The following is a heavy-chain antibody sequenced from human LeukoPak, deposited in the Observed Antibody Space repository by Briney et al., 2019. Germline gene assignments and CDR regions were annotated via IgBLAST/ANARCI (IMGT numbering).Heavy chain of an antibody. Sequence: GGSLRLSCAASGFTFSSYAMHWVRQAPGKGLEWVAVISYDGSNKYYADSVKGRFTISRDNSKNTLYLQMNSLRAEDTAVYYCAKITTTGYSSDLFYWGQGTLVTVSS. D-gene: IGHD6-19*01. CDR2: ISYDGSNK. V-gene: IGHV3-30*04. CDR3: AKITTTGYSSDLFY. CDR1: GFTFSSYA. J-gene: IGHJ4*02.